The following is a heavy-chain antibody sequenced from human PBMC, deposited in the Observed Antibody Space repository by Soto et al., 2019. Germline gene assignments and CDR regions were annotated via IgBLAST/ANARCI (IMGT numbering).Heavy chain of an antibody. V-gene: IGHV3-7*02. Sequence: EVQLVESGGGLVQPGESLRLSCAASGFTFSAFWMTWLRQAPGKGLEWVANIKRDGTVTHYGDSVEGRCTLSRDNAQXXXXXXXXXXXXXXXXXXXXXXXXXXXXEFFYDAFDVWGQGTFVTVSS. CDR3: XXXXXXXXEFFYDAFDV. CDR2: IKRDGTVT. CDR1: GFTFSAFW. J-gene: IGHJ3*01.